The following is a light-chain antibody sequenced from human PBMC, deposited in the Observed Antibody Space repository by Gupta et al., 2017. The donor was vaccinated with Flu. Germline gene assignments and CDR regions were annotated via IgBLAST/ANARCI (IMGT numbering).Light chain of an antibody. Sequence: EIVMTQSPATLSVSPGERVTLSCRASQSVSSDLAWYHQKPGQAPRLLIYAASTRDTGVPARFRGSGFGKQLPLTISSRQLEDFAVYYSQQYKNCPPLTFGQGTPVEIK. CDR1: QSVSSD. CDR3: QQYKNCPPLT. V-gene: IGKV3-15*01. J-gene: IGKJ5*01. CDR2: AAS.